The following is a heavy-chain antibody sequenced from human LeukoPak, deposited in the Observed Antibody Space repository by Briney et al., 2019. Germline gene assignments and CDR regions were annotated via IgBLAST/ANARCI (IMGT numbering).Heavy chain of an antibody. CDR1: GYTFSNYG. CDR3: ARDLERYPISGNDRYYYYYCMDV. V-gene: IGHV1-18*01. Sequence: ASVKVSCKTSGYTFSNYGISWVRQASGRGLEWVGWISAFNGNTNYAPKLQDRVTLTTDTSTSTAYMELRSLRSDDTAVYFCARDLERYPISGNDRYYYYYCMDVWGKGTTVTVSS. D-gene: IGHD1-1*01. J-gene: IGHJ6*03. CDR2: ISAFNGNT.